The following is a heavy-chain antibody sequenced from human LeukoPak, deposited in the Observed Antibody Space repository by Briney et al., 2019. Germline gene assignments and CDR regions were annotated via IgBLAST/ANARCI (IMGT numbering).Heavy chain of an antibody. Sequence: GGSLRLSCAASGFTFSSYAMHWVRQAPGKGREWVAVISYDGSNKYYADSVKGRFTISRDNSKNTLYLQMNSLRAEDTAVYYCARVFLSGVLAALYFDYWGQGTLVTVSS. D-gene: IGHD2-2*01. CDR3: ARVFLSGVLAALYFDY. V-gene: IGHV3-30-3*01. CDR1: GFTFSSYA. CDR2: ISYDGSNK. J-gene: IGHJ4*02.